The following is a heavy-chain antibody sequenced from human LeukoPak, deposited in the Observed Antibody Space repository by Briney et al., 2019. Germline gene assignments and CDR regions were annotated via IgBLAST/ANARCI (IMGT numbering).Heavy chain of an antibody. V-gene: IGHV4-59*01. CDR1: GGSISSYY. J-gene: IGHJ4*02. D-gene: IGHD5-24*01. CDR3: ARTERDGYNGN. CDR2: IYYSGST. Sequence: SETLSLTCTVSGGSISSYYWSWIRQPPGKGLGWIGYIYYSGSTNYNPSLKSRVTISVDTSKNQFSLKLSSVTAADTAVYYCARTERDGYNGNWGQGTLVTVSS.